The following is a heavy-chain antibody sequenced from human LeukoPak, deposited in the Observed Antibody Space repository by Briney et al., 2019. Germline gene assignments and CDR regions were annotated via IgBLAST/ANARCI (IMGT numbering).Heavy chain of an antibody. J-gene: IGHJ4*02. Sequence: GGSLRLSCAASGFTFSSYAMSWVRQAPGKGLGWVSGISGSASATYYDDSVKGRFTISRDNSKNTLYLQMKSLRAEDTALYFCAKDVGYYREGCLDSWGRGTPVTVYS. CDR2: ISGSASAT. D-gene: IGHD3-3*01. V-gene: IGHV3-23*01. CDR1: GFTFSSYA. CDR3: AKDVGYYREGCLDS.